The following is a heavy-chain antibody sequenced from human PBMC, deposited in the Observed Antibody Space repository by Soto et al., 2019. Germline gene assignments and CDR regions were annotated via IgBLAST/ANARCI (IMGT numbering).Heavy chain of an antibody. CDR2: ISYDGSNK. V-gene: IGHV3-30*18. Sequence: GGSLRLSCAASGFTFSSYGMHWVRQAPGKGLEWVAVISYDGSNKYYADSVKGRFTISRDNSKNTLYLQMNSLRAEDTAVYYCAKAEYIAALNSHFDYWGQGTLVTVSS. D-gene: IGHD6-6*01. J-gene: IGHJ4*02. CDR3: AKAEYIAALNSHFDY. CDR1: GFTFSSYG.